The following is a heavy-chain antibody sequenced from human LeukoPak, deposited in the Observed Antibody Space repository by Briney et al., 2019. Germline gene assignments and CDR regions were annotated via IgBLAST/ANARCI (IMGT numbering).Heavy chain of an antibody. J-gene: IGHJ5*02. Sequence: SETLSLTSTVSGGSISSYYWSWIRQPPGKGLEWIGYIYYSGSTNYNPSLKSRVTISVDTSKKQFSLKLSSVTAADTAVYYCARAGYCSGGSCFWDIWFDPWGQGTLVTVSS. CDR2: IYYSGST. V-gene: IGHV4-59*01. D-gene: IGHD2-15*01. CDR3: ARAGYCSGGSCFWDIWFDP. CDR1: GGSISSYY.